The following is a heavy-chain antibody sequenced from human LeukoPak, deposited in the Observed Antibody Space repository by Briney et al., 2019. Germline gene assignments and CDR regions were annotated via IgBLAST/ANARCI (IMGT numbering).Heavy chain of an antibody. D-gene: IGHD3-10*01. CDR1: GDSTNTYF. V-gene: IGHV4-59*01. CDR2: IYYSGST. Sequence: PSETLSLTCTISGDSTNTYFWSWIRQPPGKGLEWIGYIYYSGSTNYNPSLKSRVTISVDTSKNQFSLKLSSVTAAGTAVYYCARDGEFGESPDYWGQGTLVTVSS. J-gene: IGHJ4*02. CDR3: ARDGEFGESPDY.